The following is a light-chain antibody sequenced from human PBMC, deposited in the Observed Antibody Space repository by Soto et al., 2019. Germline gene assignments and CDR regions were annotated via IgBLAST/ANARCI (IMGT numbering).Light chain of an antibody. CDR2: GAS. Sequence: EIGMTQSPATLSVSPGERATLSCRASQSVSSNLAWYQQKPGQAPRLLIYGASTRATGIPARFSGSGSGTEFTLTISSLQSEDFAVYYWQQYNNWPALTFGGGTKVEIK. V-gene: IGKV3-15*01. CDR3: QQYNNWPALT. CDR1: QSVSSN. J-gene: IGKJ4*01.